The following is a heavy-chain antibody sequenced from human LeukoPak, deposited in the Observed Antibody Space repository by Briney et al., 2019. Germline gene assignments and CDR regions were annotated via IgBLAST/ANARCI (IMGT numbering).Heavy chain of an antibody. CDR3: ARVRCSSTSCYYYYYMDV. CDR1: GDTLSELT. CDR2: IIPIFGTA. D-gene: IGHD2-2*01. Sequence: SVKVSCKVSGDTLSELTMHWVRQAPGKGLEWMGGIIPIFGTANYAQKFQGRVTITTDESTSTAYVELSSLRSEDTAVYYCARVRCSSTSCYYYYYMDVWGKGTTVTVSS. V-gene: IGHV1-69*05. J-gene: IGHJ6*03.